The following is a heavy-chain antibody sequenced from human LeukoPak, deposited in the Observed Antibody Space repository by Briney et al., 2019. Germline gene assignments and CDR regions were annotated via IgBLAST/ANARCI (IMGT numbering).Heavy chain of an antibody. CDR1: GYTFTGYY. D-gene: IGHD2-2*01. CDR3: ARVSRSRDAFDI. Sequence: ASVKVSCKASGYTFTGYYMHWVRQAPGQGLEWMGWTNPNSGGTNYAQKFQGRVTMTRDTSISTAYMELSRLRSDDTAVYYCARVSRSRDAFDIWGQGTMVTVSS. J-gene: IGHJ3*02. V-gene: IGHV1-2*02. CDR2: TNPNSGGT.